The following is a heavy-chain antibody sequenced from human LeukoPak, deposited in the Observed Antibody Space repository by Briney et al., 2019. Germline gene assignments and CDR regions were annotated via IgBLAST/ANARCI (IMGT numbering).Heavy chain of an antibody. CDR2: IYHSGST. CDR1: GGSISSSIYY. CDR3: ARYSENSYFDY. Sequence: SETLSLPCTVSGGSISSSIYYWGWIRQPPGRGLEWIASIYHSGSTYYDSSLRSRVTISVDTSKNQFSLKVSSVTAADTAVYYCARYSENSYFDYWGQGTLVTVSS. V-gene: IGHV4-39*01. D-gene: IGHD1-26*01. J-gene: IGHJ4*02.